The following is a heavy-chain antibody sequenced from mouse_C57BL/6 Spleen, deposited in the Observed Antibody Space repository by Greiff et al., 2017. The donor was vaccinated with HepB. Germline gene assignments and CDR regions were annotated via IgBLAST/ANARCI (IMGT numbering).Heavy chain of an antibody. CDR3: AREKVLGRFAY. V-gene: IGHV5-4*01. J-gene: IGHJ3*01. Sequence: EVKLVESGGGLVKPGGSLKLSCAASGFTFSSYAMSWVRQTPEKRLEWVATISDGGSYTYYPDNVKGRFTISRDNAKNNLYLQMSHLKSEDTAMYCCAREKVLGRFAYWGQGTLVTVSA. CDR1: GFTFSSYA. D-gene: IGHD4-1*01. CDR2: ISDGGSYT.